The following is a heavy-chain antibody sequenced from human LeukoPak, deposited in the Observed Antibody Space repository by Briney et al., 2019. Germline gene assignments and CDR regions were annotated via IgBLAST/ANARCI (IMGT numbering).Heavy chain of an antibody. CDR1: GGSFSGYY. J-gene: IGHJ6*02. Sequence: SETLSLTCAVYGGSFSGYYWSWIRQPPGKGLEWIGKINHSGSTNYNPSLKSRVTISVDTSKNQFSLKLSSVTAADTAVYYCARGPSYYGSGSYYNYKNYYGMDVWGQGTTVTVSS. CDR3: ARGPSYYGSGSYYNYKNYYGMDV. CDR2: INHSGST. V-gene: IGHV4-34*01. D-gene: IGHD3-10*01.